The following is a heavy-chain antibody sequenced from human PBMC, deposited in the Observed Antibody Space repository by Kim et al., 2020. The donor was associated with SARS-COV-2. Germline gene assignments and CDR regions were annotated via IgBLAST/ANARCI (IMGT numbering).Heavy chain of an antibody. CDR3: AREVGIVVVPAATLPDYYYYGMDV. J-gene: IGHJ6*02. Sequence: GGSLRLSCAASGFTFSSYAMHWVRQAPGKGLEWVAVISYDGSNKYYADSVKGRFTISRDNSKNTLYLQMNSLRAEDTAVYYCAREVGIVVVPAATLPDYYYYGMDVWGHGATVTVSS. CDR1: GFTFSSYA. V-gene: IGHV3-30*04. D-gene: IGHD2-2*01. CDR2: ISYDGSNK.